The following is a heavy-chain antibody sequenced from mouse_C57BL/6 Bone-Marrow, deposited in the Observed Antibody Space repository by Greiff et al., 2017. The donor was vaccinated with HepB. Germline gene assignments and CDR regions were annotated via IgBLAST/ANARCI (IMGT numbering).Heavy chain of an antibody. CDR3: ARYDYDVYWYFDV. J-gene: IGHJ1*03. Sequence: VQLQQSGPELVKPGASVKMSCKASGYTFTDYNMHWVKQSHGKSLEWIGDINPNNGGTSYNQKFKGKATLTVNKSSSTAYMELRSLTSEDSAVYYCARYDYDVYWYFDVWGTGTTVTVSS. D-gene: IGHD2-4*01. CDR1: GYTFTDYN. V-gene: IGHV1-22*01. CDR2: INPNNGGT.